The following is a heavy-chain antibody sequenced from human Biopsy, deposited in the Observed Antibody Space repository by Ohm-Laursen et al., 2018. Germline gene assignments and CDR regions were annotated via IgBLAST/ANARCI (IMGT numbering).Heavy chain of an antibody. CDR2: INHSGST. CDR3: ARAGTAINGNSLGFDP. D-gene: IGHD1-20*01. V-gene: IGHV4-34*01. CDR1: VGPFSGYY. Sequence: SDTLSLTCAVYVGPFSGYYWTWIRQPPGKGLEWIGEINHSGSTNYNPSLKSRVSISVDTSKNQFSLKLNSVTAADTAVYYCARAGTAINGNSLGFDPWGQGTLVTVSS. J-gene: IGHJ5*02.